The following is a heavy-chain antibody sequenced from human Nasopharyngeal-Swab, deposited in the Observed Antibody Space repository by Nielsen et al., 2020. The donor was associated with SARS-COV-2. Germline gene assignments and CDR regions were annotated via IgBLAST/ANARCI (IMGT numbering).Heavy chain of an antibody. J-gene: IGHJ4*02. V-gene: IGHV3-43*01. Sequence: GGSLRLSCAASGFNFDRFTIHWVRQAPGKGLEWVCLMNGAGNRLYADSVKGRFTISRDNKRSSLYLQMNSLRTEDTALYYCVKEHDSGWPTFDHWGQGTLVTVS. CDR3: VKEHDSGWPTFDH. CDR1: GFNFDRFT. D-gene: IGHD6-19*01. CDR2: MNGAGNR.